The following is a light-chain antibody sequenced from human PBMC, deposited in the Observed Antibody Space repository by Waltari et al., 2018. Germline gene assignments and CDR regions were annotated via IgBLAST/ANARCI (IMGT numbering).Light chain of an antibody. CDR3: QQYDISPLT. J-gene: IGKJ4*01. V-gene: IGKV3-20*01. CDR2: GTF. CDR1: QTIRTTY. Sequence: EIVLTQSPGTLSLSPGEGATLSCRTRQTIRTTYLAWYQQKPGQAPTLLIYGTFSRATGIPDRFTGSGSETDFSLTISSLEPEDFATYYCQQYDISPLTFGGGTKVEIK.